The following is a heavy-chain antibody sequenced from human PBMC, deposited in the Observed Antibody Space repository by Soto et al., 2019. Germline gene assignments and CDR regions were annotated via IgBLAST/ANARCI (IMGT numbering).Heavy chain of an antibody. CDR3: AKDPQVGFFSAPHPFDP. CDR2: ISGSGGST. D-gene: IGHD1-26*01. V-gene: IGHV3-23*01. Sequence: LRLSCAASGFTFSSYAMSWVRQAPGKGLEWVSAISGSGGSTYYADSVKGRFTISRDNSKNTLYLQMNSLRAEDTAVYYCAKDPQVGFFSAPHPFDPWGQGTLVTVSS. J-gene: IGHJ5*02. CDR1: GFTFSSYA.